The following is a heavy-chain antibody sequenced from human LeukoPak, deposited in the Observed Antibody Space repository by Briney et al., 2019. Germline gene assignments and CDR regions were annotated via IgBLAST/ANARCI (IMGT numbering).Heavy chain of an antibody. J-gene: IGHJ5*02. CDR2: INPNSGGT. CDR1: GYTFTSYD. CDR3: AREGNNWFDP. V-gene: IGHV1-2*02. Sequence: ASVKVSCKASGYTFTSYDINWVRQATGQGLEWMGWINPNSGGTNYAQKFQGRVTMTRDTSISTAYMELSRLRSDDTAVYYCAREGNNWFDPWGQGTLVTVSS.